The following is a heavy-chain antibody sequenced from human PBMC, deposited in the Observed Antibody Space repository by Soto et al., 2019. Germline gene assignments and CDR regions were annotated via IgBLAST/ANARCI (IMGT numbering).Heavy chain of an antibody. Sequence: GGSLRLSCAASGFTFSSYAMDWVRQAPGKGLEWVSAISGSGGSTYYADSVKGRFTISRDSSKNTLYLQMNSLRAEDTAVYYCAKGNSWSPALVLDIWGQGTMVTVSS. D-gene: IGHD1-7*01. J-gene: IGHJ3*02. CDR3: AKGNSWSPALVLDI. CDR1: GFTFSSYA. V-gene: IGHV3-23*01. CDR2: ISGSGGST.